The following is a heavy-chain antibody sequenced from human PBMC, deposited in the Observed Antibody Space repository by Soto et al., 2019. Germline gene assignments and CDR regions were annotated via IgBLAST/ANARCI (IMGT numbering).Heavy chain of an antibody. J-gene: IGHJ4*02. V-gene: IGHV4-59*08. CDR3: ARLSRGAAAGFDY. CDR1: GGSIDNYY. Sequence: QVQLQESGPGLVKPSETLSLTCSVSGGSIDNYYWGWIRQPPGKGLEWIGYIFFRGYTNYNPSLKGRVNISVDTSNNQLSLRLTSMTAADTAVYYCARLSRGAAAGFDYWGQGALVTVSS. D-gene: IGHD6-13*01. CDR2: IFFRGYT.